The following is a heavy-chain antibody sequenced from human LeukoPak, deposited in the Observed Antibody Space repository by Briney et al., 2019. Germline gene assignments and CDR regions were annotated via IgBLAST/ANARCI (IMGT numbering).Heavy chain of an antibody. D-gene: IGHD6-19*01. V-gene: IGHV3-7*01. J-gene: IGHJ4*02. CDR1: GFTFSNNW. Sequence: GGSLRLSCAASGFTFSNNWMSWVRQAPGKGLEWVANVKQDGSEKYYADSVKGRFTISRDNAKNSLYMQRSRLRAEDTAVYYCARELAVTGPFDYWGQGTLVTVSS. CDR3: ARELAVTGPFDY. CDR2: VKQDGSEK.